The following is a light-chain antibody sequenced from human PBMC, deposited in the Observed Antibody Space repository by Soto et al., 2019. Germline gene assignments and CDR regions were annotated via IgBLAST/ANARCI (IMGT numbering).Light chain of an antibody. Sequence: QSVLSQPASVSGSPGQSITISCTGTSSDVGGFEYVSWYQHQPGKAPKLIIYDVTKRHSGVSNRFSGSKSGNTASLTISGIQAEDEGDYYCGSITRSSTSVFGTGTKLTVL. V-gene: IGLV2-14*01. J-gene: IGLJ1*01. CDR2: DVT. CDR3: GSITRSSTSV. CDR1: SSDVGGFEY.